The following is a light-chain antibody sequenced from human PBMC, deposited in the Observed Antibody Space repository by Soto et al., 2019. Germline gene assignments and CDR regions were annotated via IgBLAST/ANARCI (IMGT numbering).Light chain of an antibody. CDR3: QSYDSSLSIWV. CDR1: SSNIGARYD. Sequence: QSVLTQPPSVSGAPGQRVTISCTGSSSNIGARYDVHWYQQLPGTAPKLLIYGNSNRPSGVPDRFSGSKSGTSASLAITGPQADDEADYYCQSYDSSLSIWVFGGGTKLTVL. V-gene: IGLV1-40*01. CDR2: GNS. J-gene: IGLJ3*02.